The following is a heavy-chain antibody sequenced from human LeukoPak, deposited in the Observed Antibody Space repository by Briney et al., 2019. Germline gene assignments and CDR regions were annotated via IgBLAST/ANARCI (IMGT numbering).Heavy chain of an antibody. CDR2: ISSSSSYI. V-gene: IGHV3-21*01. Sequence: PGGSLRLSCAASGFTFSSYSMNWVRQAPGKGLEWVSSISSSSSYIYYADSVKGRFTISRDNAKNSLYLQMNSLRAEDTAVYYCARDTPPYYDFWSGYYRHFDYWGQGTLVTVSS. CDR3: ARDTPPYYDFWSGYYRHFDY. J-gene: IGHJ4*02. D-gene: IGHD3-3*01. CDR1: GFTFSSYS.